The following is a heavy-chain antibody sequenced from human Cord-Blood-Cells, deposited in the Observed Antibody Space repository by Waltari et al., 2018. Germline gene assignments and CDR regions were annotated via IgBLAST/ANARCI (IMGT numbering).Heavy chain of an antibody. V-gene: IGHV1-69*01. CDR3: ARELRDGYNQNWFDP. CDR1: GGTFSSYA. CDR2: IIPIFGTG. Sequence: QVQLVQSGAEVKKPGSSVKVSCKASGGTFSSYAISWVRQAPGQGLEWMGGIIPIFGTGNYARKFQGRVTITADESTSTAYMELSRLRSEDTAVYYCARELRDGYNQNWFDPWGQGTLVTVSS. D-gene: IGHD5-12*01. J-gene: IGHJ5*02.